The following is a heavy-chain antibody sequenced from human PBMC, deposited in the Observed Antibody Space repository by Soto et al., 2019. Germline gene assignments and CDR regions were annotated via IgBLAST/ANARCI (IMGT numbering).Heavy chain of an antibody. V-gene: IGHV1-69*02. J-gene: IGHJ5*02. D-gene: IGHD3-22*01. CDR2: LNPGIGVG. CDR3: AIGRTGSNGYYWA. Sequence: QVQLVQSGAEVKKPGSSVKVSCKPSGNTLNTDTITWSRQAPGQGLEWMGRLNPGIGVGTYAQKFQDRVTITADKSTTTVYMEVTSLTSEDTATYYCAIGRTGSNGYYWAWGQGTQVTVS. CDR1: GNTLNTDT.